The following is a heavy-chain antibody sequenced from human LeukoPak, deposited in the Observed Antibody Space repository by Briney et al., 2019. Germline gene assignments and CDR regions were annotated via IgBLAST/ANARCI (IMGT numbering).Heavy chain of an antibody. J-gene: IGHJ3*02. CDR2: VSSSGDRT. V-gene: IGHV3-23*01. CDR1: GFTFSSYA. CDR3: AKDAIVTTPGEAFDI. D-gene: IGHD4-11*01. Sequence: PGGSLRLSCAASGFTFSSYAMSWVRQAPGKGLEWVSGVSSSGDRTYYADSVKGRFTISRDNSKNTLYLQMNSLRADDTSVYYCAKDAIVTTPGEAFDIWGQGTMVTVSS.